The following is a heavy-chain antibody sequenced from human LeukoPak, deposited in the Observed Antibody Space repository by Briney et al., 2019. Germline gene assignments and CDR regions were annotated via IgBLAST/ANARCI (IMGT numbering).Heavy chain of an antibody. Sequence: GGSLRLSCAASGFTFSSYSMNWVRQAPGKGLEWVSSISSSSYIYYADSVKGRFTISRDNAKNSLYLQMNSLRAEDTAVYYCASPPHYYGSGRPMDVWGKGTTVTVSS. J-gene: IGHJ6*03. CDR2: ISSSSYI. V-gene: IGHV3-21*01. CDR1: GFTFSSYS. CDR3: ASPPHYYGSGRPMDV. D-gene: IGHD3-10*01.